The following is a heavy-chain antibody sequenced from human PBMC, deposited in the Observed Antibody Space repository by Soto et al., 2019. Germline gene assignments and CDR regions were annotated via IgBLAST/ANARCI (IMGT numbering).Heavy chain of an antibody. D-gene: IGHD3-10*01. CDR3: ARQGFGALHGLVDV. Sequence: QVQLQESGPGLVKPSETLSLSCTVSGGSISNYRWSWIRQTPGKGLEWIGYVHYSWGSNYIPSLKSRVAISLDTSKSQFSLKLTSVTATYTAVYYCARQGFGALHGLVDVWAQGTTVTVSS. CDR2: VHYSWGS. CDR1: GGSISNYR. J-gene: IGHJ6*02. V-gene: IGHV4-59*08.